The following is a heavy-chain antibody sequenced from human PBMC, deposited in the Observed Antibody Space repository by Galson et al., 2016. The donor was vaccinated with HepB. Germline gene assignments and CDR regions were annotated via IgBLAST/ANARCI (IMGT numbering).Heavy chain of an antibody. Sequence: SLRLSCATSRFTFKYYAMHWVRQAPGKGLEWVAVISYDGSNKYYADSVKGRFTISRDNSKNTLYLQMNSLRAEDTAVYYCAREDGGLRLGFGMDDWGQGTTVTVSS. V-gene: IGHV3-30*04. CDR2: ISYDGSNK. J-gene: IGHJ6*02. CDR3: AREDGGLRLGFGMDD. D-gene: IGHD4-23*01. CDR1: RFTFKYYA.